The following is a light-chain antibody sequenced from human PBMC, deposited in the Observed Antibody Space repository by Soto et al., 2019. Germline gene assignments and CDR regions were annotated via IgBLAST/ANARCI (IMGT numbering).Light chain of an antibody. V-gene: IGLV2-8*02. CDR3: ILYARPYSFFYV. Sequence: QSVVTQPPSASRSPEQSVTISCTGTTSDVCAYNYVSWYQPLPGKAPTLIIYVVSKRPSGVPNRLAGSKSGNTASLTVSGLQAEDEADYYSILYARPYSFFYVYETGTKVTVL. CDR2: VVS. CDR1: TSDVCAYNY. J-gene: IGLJ1*01.